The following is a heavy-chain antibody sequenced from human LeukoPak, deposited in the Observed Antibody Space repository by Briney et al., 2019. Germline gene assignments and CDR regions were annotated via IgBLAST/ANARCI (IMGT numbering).Heavy chain of an antibody. J-gene: IGHJ4*01. CDR2: LSGSDITT. D-gene: IGHD6-19*01. CDR3: AKGIYSSGWSYFDY. Sequence: GGSLRLSCAASGFTFSNSAMSWVRQAPGKGLEWVSTLSGSDITTYYADSVTGRFTISRDNSKNTLYLQMNSLRAEDTAVYYCAKGIYSSGWSYFDYWGHGTLVTVSS. V-gene: IGHV3-23*01. CDR1: GFTFSNSA.